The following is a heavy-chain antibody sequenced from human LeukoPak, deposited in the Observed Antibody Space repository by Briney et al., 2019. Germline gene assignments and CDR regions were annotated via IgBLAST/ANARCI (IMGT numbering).Heavy chain of an antibody. CDR1: GFTFSGSD. CDR3: TTYISGHY. D-gene: IGHD6-19*01. CDR2: ITTKANSYAT. Sequence: PGGSLRLSCAASGFTFSGSDVHWVRQASGKGLEWVGRITTKANSYATASAASLKGRFTISRDDSRNTAYLQMNSLRTEDTAVYYCTTYISGHYWGQGTLVTVSS. J-gene: IGHJ4*02. V-gene: IGHV3-73*01.